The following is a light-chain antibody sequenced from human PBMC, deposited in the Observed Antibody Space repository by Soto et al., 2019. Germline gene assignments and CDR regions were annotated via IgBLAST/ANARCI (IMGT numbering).Light chain of an antibody. Sequence: DVVLTQSPLSLPVTPGEPASISCRSSQSLLHGNGNNYLDWYLQKPGQSPQLLIYLGSNRASGVPDRFSGSGSVTDFSLKISRLEAEDVGVYYCMQLLETPFTFGGGTKVEIK. J-gene: IGKJ4*01. CDR3: MQLLETPFT. V-gene: IGKV2-28*01. CDR1: QSLLHGNGNNY. CDR2: LGS.